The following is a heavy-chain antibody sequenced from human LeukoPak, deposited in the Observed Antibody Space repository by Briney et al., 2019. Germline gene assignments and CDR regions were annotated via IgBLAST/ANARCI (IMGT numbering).Heavy chain of an antibody. CDR3: ARGVNSQGTAMVLFDS. CDR1: GYTFTSYA. D-gene: IGHD5-18*01. J-gene: IGHJ4*02. CDR2: INAGNGNT. V-gene: IGHV1-3*01. Sequence: GASVKVSCKASGYTFTSYAMHWVRQAPGQRLEWMGWINAGNGNTKYSQKFQGRVTITRDTSASTVYMELSSLASEDTAVYYCARGVNSQGTAMVLFDSWGQGSLVTVSA.